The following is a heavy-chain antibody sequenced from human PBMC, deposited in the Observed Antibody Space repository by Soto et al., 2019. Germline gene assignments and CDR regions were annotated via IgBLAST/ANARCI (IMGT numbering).Heavy chain of an antibody. J-gene: IGHJ6*03. CDR2: IYYSGST. D-gene: IGHD3-22*01. V-gene: IGHV4-59*01. CDR3: ARDLTPNYDRETGIYYYYMDV. CDR1: GGSISSYY. Sequence: LSLTCTVSGGSISSYYWSWIRQPPGKGLEWIGYIYYSGSTNYNPSLKSRVTISVDTSKNQFSLKLSSVTAADTAVYYCARDLTPNYDRETGIYYYYMDVSGKGTPVTVS.